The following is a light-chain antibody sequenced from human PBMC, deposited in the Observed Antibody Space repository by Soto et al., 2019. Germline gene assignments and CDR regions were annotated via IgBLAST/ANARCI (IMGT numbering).Light chain of an antibody. CDR2: DVS. J-gene: IGLJ1*01. CDR1: SSDVGGYDY. Sequence: QSALTQPRSVSGSPGQSVAISCTGTSSDVGGYDYVSWYQQHPGKAPNVIIFDVSNRPSGVPDRFPGSKSGTSASLAITGLQAEDEADYYCQSYDSSLSGYVFGTGTKVTVL. CDR3: QSYDSSLSGYV. V-gene: IGLV2-11*01.